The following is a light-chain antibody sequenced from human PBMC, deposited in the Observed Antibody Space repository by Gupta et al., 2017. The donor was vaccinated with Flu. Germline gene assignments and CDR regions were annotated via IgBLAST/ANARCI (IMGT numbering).Light chain of an antibody. CDR2: AAS. V-gene: IGKV1-12*01. CDR3: QQANSVPPFT. Sequence: IQMTLSPSSVSASVGDRVIISRRASQGISRWFAWYQQKPGKAPNLLIYAASSLQSGVPSRFSGSGSGTDFTRTISSLQPEDFATYYCQQANSVPPFTFGPGTKVDIK. CDR1: QGISRW. J-gene: IGKJ3*01.